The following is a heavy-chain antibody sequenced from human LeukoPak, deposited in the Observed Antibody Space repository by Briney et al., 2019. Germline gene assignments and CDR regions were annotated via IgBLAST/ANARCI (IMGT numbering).Heavy chain of an antibody. J-gene: IGHJ3*02. CDR1: GGTFSSNA. Sequence: ASVKVSCKASGGTFSSNAISWLRQAPGQGLEWMGGIIPIFGTANYAQKFQGRVTITADESTSTAYMELSSLRSEDTAVYYCARPRRDGYNYRPPNDAFDIWGQGTMVTVSS. CDR2: IIPIFGTA. CDR3: ARPRRDGYNYRPPNDAFDI. D-gene: IGHD5-24*01. V-gene: IGHV1-69*13.